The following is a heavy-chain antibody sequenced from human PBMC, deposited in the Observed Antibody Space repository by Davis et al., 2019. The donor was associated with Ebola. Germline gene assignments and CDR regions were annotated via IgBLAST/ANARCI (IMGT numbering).Heavy chain of an antibody. V-gene: IGHV3-48*03. CDR1: GFTFSSYE. D-gene: IGHD5-12*01. Sequence: GESLKISCAASGFTFSSYEMNWIRQAPGKGLEWVSYISSSGSTIYYADSVKGRFTISRDNAKNSLYLQMNSLRAEDTAVYYCARARIVATILPFDPWGQGTLVTVSS. J-gene: IGHJ5*02. CDR3: ARARIVATILPFDP. CDR2: ISSSGSTI.